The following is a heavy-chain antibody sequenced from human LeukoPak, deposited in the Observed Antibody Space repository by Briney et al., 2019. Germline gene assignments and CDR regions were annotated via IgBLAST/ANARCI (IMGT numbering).Heavy chain of an antibody. CDR1: GGTFSSYA. V-gene: IGHV1-69*04. D-gene: IGHD5-18*01. CDR3: APDTAMVNDYYGMDV. CDR2: IIPILGIA. Sequence: WASVKVSCKASGGTFSSYAISWVRQAPGQGLEWMGRIIPILGIANYAQKFQGRVTITADKSTSTAYMELSSLRSEDTAVYYCAPDTAMVNDYYGMDVWGQGTTVTVSS. J-gene: IGHJ6*02.